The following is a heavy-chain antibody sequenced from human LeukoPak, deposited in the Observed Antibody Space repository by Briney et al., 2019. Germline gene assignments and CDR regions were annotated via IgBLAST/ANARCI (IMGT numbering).Heavy chain of an antibody. V-gene: IGHV4-34*01. CDR1: GGSFSGYY. CDR2: INHSGST. CDR3: AGVISLRWAFFDY. D-gene: IGHD3-3*02. Sequence: PSETLSLTCAVYGGSFSGYYWSWIRQPPGKGLEWIGEINHSGSTNYNPSLKSRVTISVDTSKNQFSLKLSSVTAADTAVYYCAGVISLRWAFFDYWGQGTLVTVSS. J-gene: IGHJ4*02.